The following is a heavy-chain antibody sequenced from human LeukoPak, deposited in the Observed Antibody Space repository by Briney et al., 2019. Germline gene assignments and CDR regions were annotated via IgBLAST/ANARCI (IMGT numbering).Heavy chain of an antibody. Sequence: PSETLSLTCTVSGGSISSGGYYWSWIRQPPGKGLEWIGYIYHSGSTYYNPSLKSRVTISVDRSKNQFSLKLSSVTAADTAVYYCARGAALQLWHAIDYWGQGTLVTVSS. CDR2: IYHSGST. CDR1: GGSISSGGYY. CDR3: ARGAALQLWHAIDY. D-gene: IGHD5-18*01. V-gene: IGHV4-30-2*01. J-gene: IGHJ4*02.